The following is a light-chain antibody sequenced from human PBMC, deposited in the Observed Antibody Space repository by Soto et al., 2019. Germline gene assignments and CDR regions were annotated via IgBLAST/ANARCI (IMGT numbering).Light chain of an antibody. Sequence: QSVLTQPPSVSGAPGQRVTISCTGSISNIGAGYGVHWYQQLPGTAPKLLIYGNNNRPSGVPDRFSGSKSGTSASLAITGLQAEDEADYYCQSYDSRLSGHVVFGGGTKLTVL. CDR1: ISNIGAGYG. J-gene: IGLJ2*01. CDR3: QSYDSRLSGHVV. CDR2: GNN. V-gene: IGLV1-40*01.